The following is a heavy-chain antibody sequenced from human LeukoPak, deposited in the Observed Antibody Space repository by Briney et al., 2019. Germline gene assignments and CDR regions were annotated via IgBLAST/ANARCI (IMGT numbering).Heavy chain of an antibody. CDR1: GYTFTSYD. CDR2: MNPNSGNT. V-gene: IGHV1-8*01. J-gene: IGHJ6*02. D-gene: IGHD3-10*01. Sequence: ASVKVSCKASGYTFTSYDINWVRQATGQGLEWMGWMNPNSGNTGYAQKLQGRVTMTRNTSISTAYMELSSLRSEDTAVYYCARGLGRRGVRYYYYYYGMDVWGQGTTVTVSS. CDR3: ARGLGRRGVRYYYYYYGMDV.